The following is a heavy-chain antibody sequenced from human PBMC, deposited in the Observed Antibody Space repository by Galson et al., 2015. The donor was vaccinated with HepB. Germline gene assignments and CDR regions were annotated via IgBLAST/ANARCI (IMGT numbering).Heavy chain of an antibody. CDR3: ARRDGSITMVQGGWFDP. V-gene: IGHV1-18*01. J-gene: IGHJ5*02. Sequence: SVKVSCKASGYTFTSYGISWVRQAPGQGLEWMGWISAYNGNTNYAQKLQGRVTMTTDTSTSTAYMELRSLRSDDTAVYYCARRDGSITMVQGGWFDPWGQGTLVTVSS. CDR2: ISAYNGNT. D-gene: IGHD3-10*01. CDR1: GYTFTSYG.